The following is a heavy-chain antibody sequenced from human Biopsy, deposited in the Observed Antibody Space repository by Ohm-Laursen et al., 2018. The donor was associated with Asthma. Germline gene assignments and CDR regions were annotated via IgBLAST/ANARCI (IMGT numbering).Heavy chain of an antibody. J-gene: IGHJ4*02. Sequence: SSVKVSCKSLGGTFNTYVIGWVRQAPGQGLEWMGGINSVFGTTTYPQKFQDRVTITADGSTSTVYMELSSLRSEDTAVYYCARKAGPCISRTCCSLDFWGQGTLVTVSS. CDR1: GGTFNTYV. CDR2: INSVFGTT. V-gene: IGHV1-69*01. D-gene: IGHD2-2*01. CDR3: ARKAGPCISRTCCSLDF.